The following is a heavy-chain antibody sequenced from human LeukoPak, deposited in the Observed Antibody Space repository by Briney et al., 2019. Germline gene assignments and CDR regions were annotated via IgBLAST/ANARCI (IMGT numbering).Heavy chain of an antibody. J-gene: IGHJ4*02. D-gene: IGHD1-26*01. CDR3: SRVFRGSSPPTRGY. V-gene: IGHV3-48*03. Sequence: GGSVRLSCVASGFTFSSYEMIWVRQAPGRGLEWVSYISSSGSAIFYADSVKGRFTISRDNAKNSLYMQMNSLRAEDTAVYYCSRVFRGSSPPTRGYWGQGTLVTVSS. CDR2: ISSSGSAI. CDR1: GFTFSSYE.